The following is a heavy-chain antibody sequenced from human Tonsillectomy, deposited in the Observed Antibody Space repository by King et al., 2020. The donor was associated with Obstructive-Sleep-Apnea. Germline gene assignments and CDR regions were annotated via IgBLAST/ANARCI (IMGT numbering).Heavy chain of an antibody. J-gene: IGHJ3*02. CDR3: ARVTLQQRMTDAFDI. CDR1: GYTFTSYY. D-gene: IGHD4-11*01. CDR2: INPSGGST. V-gene: IGHV1-46*01. Sequence: VQLVESGAEVKKPGASVKVSCKASGYTFTSYYMHWVRQAPGQGLEWMGIINPSGGSTIYAQKFQGRVTMTRDTSTSTVYMELSSLRSEDTAVYYCARVTLQQRMTDAFDIWGQGTMVTVSS.